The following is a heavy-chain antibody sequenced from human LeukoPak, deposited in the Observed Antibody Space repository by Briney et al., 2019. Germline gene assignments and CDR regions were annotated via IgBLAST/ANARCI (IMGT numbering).Heavy chain of an antibody. Sequence: GGFLRLSCAASGFTFSSYAMHWVRQAPGKGLEWVAVISYDGSNKYYADSVKGRFTISRDNSKNTLYLQMNSLRAEDTAVYYCAREAGLLNAFDPWGQGTLVTVSS. CDR2: ISYDGSNK. CDR1: GFTFSSYA. J-gene: IGHJ5*02. D-gene: IGHD2-2*01. CDR3: AREAGLLNAFDP. V-gene: IGHV3-30-3*01.